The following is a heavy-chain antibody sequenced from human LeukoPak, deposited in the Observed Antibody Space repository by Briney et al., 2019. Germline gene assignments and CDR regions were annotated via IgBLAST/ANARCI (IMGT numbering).Heavy chain of an antibody. D-gene: IGHD3-10*01. CDR3: ARARIMVRGVSSYYFDY. CDR1: GGSFSGYY. Sequence: SETLSLTCAVYGGSFSGYYWSWIRQPPGKGLEWIGEINHTGKSNYNPSLKSRTTISMDTSKNQFSLKLSSVTAADTAVYYCARARIMVRGVSSYYFDYWGQGTLVTVSS. V-gene: IGHV4-34*01. J-gene: IGHJ4*02. CDR2: INHTGKS.